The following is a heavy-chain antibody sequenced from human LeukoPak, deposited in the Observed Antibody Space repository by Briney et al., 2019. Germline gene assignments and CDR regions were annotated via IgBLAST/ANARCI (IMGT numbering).Heavy chain of an antibody. Sequence: GASVKVSCKASGYTFADYYTHWVRQAPGQGLEWMGWIYPKSGGTNSAQKFQGRVTMTRDTSISTAYMELSRLKFDDTAVYYCARVSTSGYRDWLDPWGQGTLVTVSS. CDR2: IYPKSGGT. D-gene: IGHD3-9*01. CDR3: ARVSTSGYRDWLDP. V-gene: IGHV1-2*02. J-gene: IGHJ5*02. CDR1: GYTFADYY.